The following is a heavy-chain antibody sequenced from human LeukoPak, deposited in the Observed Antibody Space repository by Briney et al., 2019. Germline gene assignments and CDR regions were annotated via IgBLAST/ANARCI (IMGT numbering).Heavy chain of an antibody. CDR3: AKDTAYCGGDCYWGYFDY. J-gene: IGHJ4*02. D-gene: IGHD2-21*02. CDR2: ISGSGGST. V-gene: IGHV3-23*01. CDR1: GFTFSSYA. Sequence: GGSLRLSGAASGFTFSSYAMSWVRQAPGKGLEWVSTISGSGGSTYYADSVKGRFTISRDTSKNTLYLQMNSLRAEDTAVYYCAKDTAYCGGDCYWGYFDYWGQGTLVTVSS.